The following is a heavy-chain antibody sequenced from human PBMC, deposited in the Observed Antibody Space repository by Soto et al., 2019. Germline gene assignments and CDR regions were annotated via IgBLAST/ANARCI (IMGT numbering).Heavy chain of an antibody. J-gene: IGHJ5*02. CDR3: ARALPTYYDFWSGYYPRWFDP. CDR2: INHSGST. D-gene: IGHD3-3*01. Sequence: SETLSLTCAVYGGSFSGYYWSWIRQPPGKGLEWIGEINHSGSTNYNPSLKSRVTISVDTSKNQFSLKLSSVTAADTAVYYCARALPTYYDFWSGYYPRWFDPWGQGTLVTVSS. CDR1: GGSFSGYY. V-gene: IGHV4-34*01.